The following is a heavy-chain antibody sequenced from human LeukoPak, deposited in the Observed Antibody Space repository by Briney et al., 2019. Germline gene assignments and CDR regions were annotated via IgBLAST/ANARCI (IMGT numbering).Heavy chain of an antibody. Sequence: ASVKVSCKASGYTFTSYYMHWVRQAPGQGLEWMGIINPSGGSTSYAQKFQGRVTMTRDTSTSTVYMELSSLRSEDTAVYYCARDYGSRYYDSSGYEPLYYFDHWGQGTLVTVSS. J-gene: IGHJ4*02. CDR3: ARDYGSRYYDSSGYEPLYYFDH. D-gene: IGHD3-22*01. V-gene: IGHV1-46*01. CDR2: INPSGGST. CDR1: GYTFTSYY.